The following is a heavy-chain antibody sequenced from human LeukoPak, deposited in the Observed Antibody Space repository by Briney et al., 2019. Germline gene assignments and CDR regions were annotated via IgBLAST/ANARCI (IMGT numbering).Heavy chain of an antibody. CDR1: GFSFTDYP. CDR2: IRTTAEGAKYA. D-gene: IGHD3-9*01. CDR3: ATDQRYAFDY. Sequence: QLGGSLRLSCATSGFSFTDYPMNWVRQAPGKGLEWISNIRTTAEGAKYAYYADSVKGRVTISRDDGKNTLYLHMNSLRDDDTAVYYCATDQRYAFDYWGQGILVTVSS. J-gene: IGHJ4*02. V-gene: IGHV3-48*02.